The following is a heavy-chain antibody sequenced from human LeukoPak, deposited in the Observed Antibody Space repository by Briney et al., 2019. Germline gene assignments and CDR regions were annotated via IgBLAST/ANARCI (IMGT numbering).Heavy chain of an antibody. CDR3: AATGGWYSSSWYAEYFQH. Sequence: ASVKVSCKASGGTFSSYAISWVRQAPGQGLEWMGGIIPIFGTANYAQKFQGRVTITTDESTSTAYMELSSLRSDDTAVYYCAATGGWYSSSWYAEYFQHWGQGTLVTVSS. CDR2: IIPIFGTA. D-gene: IGHD6-13*01. V-gene: IGHV1-69*05. J-gene: IGHJ1*01. CDR1: GGTFSSYA.